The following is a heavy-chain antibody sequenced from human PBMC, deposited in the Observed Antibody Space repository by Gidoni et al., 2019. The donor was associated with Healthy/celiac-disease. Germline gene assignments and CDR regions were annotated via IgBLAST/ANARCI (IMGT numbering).Heavy chain of an antibody. Sequence: QVQLVQSGAEVKKPGASVKVSCKASGYTFTSYAMHWVRQAPGQRLEWMGWINAGNGNTKYSQKFQGRVTITRDTSASTAYMELSSLRSEDTAVYYCARVLEVRGYSSGCFDYWGQGTLVTVSS. D-gene: IGHD5-18*01. CDR2: INAGNGNT. J-gene: IGHJ4*02. V-gene: IGHV1-3*01. CDR3: ARVLEVRGYSSGCFDY. CDR1: GYTFTSYA.